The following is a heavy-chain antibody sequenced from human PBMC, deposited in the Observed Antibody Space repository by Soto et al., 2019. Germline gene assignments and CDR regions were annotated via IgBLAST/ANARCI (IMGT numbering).Heavy chain of an antibody. CDR2: INTHNGNT. D-gene: IGHD3-10*01. J-gene: IGHJ6*02. CDR1: GYTFSTYG. CDR3: TREGSAPYYYYGMDV. Sequence: GSSVKVSCKASGYTFSTYGISWVRQAPGQGLEWMGWINTHNGNTNYAQNLQGRVTMTADTSTSTAYMELRSLRSDDTAVYYCTREGSAPYYYYGMDVWGQGTTVTVSS. V-gene: IGHV1-18*01.